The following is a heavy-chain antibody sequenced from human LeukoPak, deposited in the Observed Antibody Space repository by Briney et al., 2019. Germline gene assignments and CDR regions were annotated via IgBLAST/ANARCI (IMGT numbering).Heavy chain of an antibody. CDR1: GFTFSSYG. V-gene: IGHV3-48*03. CDR2: ISSSGSTI. Sequence: PGGSLRLSCAASGFTFSSYGMNWVRQAPGKGLEWVSYISSSGSTIYYADSVKGRFTISRDNAKNSLYLQMNSLRAEDTAVYYCTSYAGPFDYWGQGTLVTVSS. J-gene: IGHJ4*02. D-gene: IGHD4-17*01. CDR3: TSYAGPFDY.